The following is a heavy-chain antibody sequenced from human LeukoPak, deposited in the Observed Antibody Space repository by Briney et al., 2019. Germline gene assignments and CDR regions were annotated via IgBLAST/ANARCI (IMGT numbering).Heavy chain of an antibody. CDR1: GLSLSIYE. V-gene: IGHV3-48*03. Sequence: GVSLRLSCAVSGLSLSIYEMHWVRQAPGKGLEWVSTISSTGDTTHHADSVKGQFTITRDHAQNSLYLPETRLVISVPAVYYCATLSGASSDVDHWGQGTLVTVSS. J-gene: IGHJ5*02. CDR3: ATLSGASSDVDH. CDR2: ISSTGDTT.